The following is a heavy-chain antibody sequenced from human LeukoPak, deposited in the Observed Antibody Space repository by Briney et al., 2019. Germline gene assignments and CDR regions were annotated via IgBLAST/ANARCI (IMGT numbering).Heavy chain of an antibody. V-gene: IGHV3-48*03. CDR1: GFTFSSYE. Sequence: PGGSLRLSCAASGFTFSSYEMNWVRQAPGKGLEWVSYISSSGITIYYADSVKGRFTISRDNSKNTLYLQMNSLRAEDTAVYYCAKDGVPSRWFGRNYFDYWGQGTLVTVSS. CDR2: ISSSGITI. J-gene: IGHJ4*02. D-gene: IGHD3-10*01. CDR3: AKDGVPSRWFGRNYFDY.